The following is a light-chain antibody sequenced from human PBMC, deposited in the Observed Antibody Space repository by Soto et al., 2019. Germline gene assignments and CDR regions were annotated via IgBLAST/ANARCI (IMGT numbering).Light chain of an antibody. V-gene: IGKV1-39*01. CDR1: QSIGSY. CDR3: QQSYSTPLT. CDR2: AAS. J-gene: IGKJ4*01. Sequence: DIQMTQSPYSLSASVGDRVTITCRASQSIGSYLYWYQQKPGKAPKLLIYAASRLQSGVPSRFSGRGSGTDFTLTSSSLQPEDFANYYFQQSYSTPLTFGGGTKVEIK.